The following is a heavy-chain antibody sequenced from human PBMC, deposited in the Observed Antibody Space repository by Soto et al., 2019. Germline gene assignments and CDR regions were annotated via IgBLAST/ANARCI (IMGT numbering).Heavy chain of an antibody. Sequence: GASVKVSCKASGYTFTSYGISWVRQAPGQGLEWMGWISAYNGNTNYAQKLQGRVTMTTDTSTSTAYMELRSLRSDDTAVYYCARGRQRYYYDSSGSFDPWGQGTLVTVSS. V-gene: IGHV1-18*01. CDR1: GYTFTSYG. D-gene: IGHD3-22*01. CDR3: ARGRQRYYYDSSGSFDP. CDR2: ISAYNGNT. J-gene: IGHJ5*02.